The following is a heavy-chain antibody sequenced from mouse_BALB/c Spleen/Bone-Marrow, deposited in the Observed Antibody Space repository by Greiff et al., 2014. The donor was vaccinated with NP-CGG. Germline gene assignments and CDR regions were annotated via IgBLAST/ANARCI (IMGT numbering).Heavy chain of an antibody. CDR2: INPYNDGT. D-gene: IGHD2-10*02. J-gene: IGHJ4*01. CDR1: GYTFTSYV. V-gene: IGHV1-14*01. Sequence: EVQLVESGPELVKPGASVKTSCKASGYTFTSYVMHWVKQKPGQGLEWIGYINPYNDGTKYNEKFKGKATMTSDKSSSTAYMELSSLTSEDSAVYYCARKVWYYAMDYWGQGTSVTVSS. CDR3: ARKVWYYAMDY.